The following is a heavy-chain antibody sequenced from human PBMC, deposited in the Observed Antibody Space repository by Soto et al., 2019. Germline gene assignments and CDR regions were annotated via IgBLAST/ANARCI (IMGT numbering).Heavy chain of an antibody. CDR3: VKDRRRDWLFSSDAFDI. Sequence: GGSLRLSCSASGFTFSSYAMHWVRQAPGKGLEYVSAISSNGGSTYYADSVKGRFTISRDNSKNTLYLQMSSLRAEDTAVYYCVKDRRRDWLFSSDAFDIWGQGTMVTVSS. CDR1: GFTFSSYA. J-gene: IGHJ3*02. D-gene: IGHD3-9*01. CDR2: ISSNGGST. V-gene: IGHV3-64D*08.